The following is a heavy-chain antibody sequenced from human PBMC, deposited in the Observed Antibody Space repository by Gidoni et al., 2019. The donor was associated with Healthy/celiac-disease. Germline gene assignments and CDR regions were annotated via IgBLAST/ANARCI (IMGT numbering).Heavy chain of an antibody. CDR3: ARGGRNDAFDI. V-gene: IGHV4-61*01. J-gene: IGHJ3*02. CDR1: GVSVSSGSYY. CDR2: IYYSGST. Sequence: QVQLQESGPGLVKPSETLSLTCTVSGVSVSSGSYYWSWIRQPPGKGLEWIGYIYYSGSTNYNPSLKSRVTISVDTSKNQFSLKLSSVTAADTAVYYCARGGRNDAFDIWGQGTMVTVSS. D-gene: IGHD3-10*01.